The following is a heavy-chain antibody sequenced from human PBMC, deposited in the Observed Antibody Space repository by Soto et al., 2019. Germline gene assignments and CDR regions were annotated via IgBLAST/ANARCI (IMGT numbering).Heavy chain of an antibody. V-gene: IGHV4-31*01. Sequence: QVQLQESGPGLVKPSQTLSLACTVSGGSIDTSDYYWSWIRQQPGKGLEWIGYIFHSGDTYYNPSLTSLLAFSVDTSKNQFSLRLTSVTVADTAIYFCARHPRITRGWHFDLWGRGTLVTVSS. CDR1: GGSIDTSDYY. D-gene: IGHD1-20*01. CDR3: ARHPRITRGWHFDL. J-gene: IGHJ2*01. CDR2: IFHSGDT.